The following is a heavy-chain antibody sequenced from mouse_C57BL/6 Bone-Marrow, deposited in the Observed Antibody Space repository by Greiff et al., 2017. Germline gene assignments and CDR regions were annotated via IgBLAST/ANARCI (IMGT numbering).Heavy chain of an antibody. D-gene: IGHD2-1*01. Sequence: EVHLMEPGGGLVQPGASLKLSCESNEYEFPSHYMPWVRKTPEKRLELVAAINSDGGSTYYPDTMERRFIISRDNTKKTLYLQMSSLKSEDAALYYCAKHGNYVGFAYWGQGTLVTVSA. J-gene: IGHJ3*01. CDR2: INSDGGST. CDR1: EYEFPSHY. V-gene: IGHV5-2*01. CDR3: AKHGNYVGFAY.